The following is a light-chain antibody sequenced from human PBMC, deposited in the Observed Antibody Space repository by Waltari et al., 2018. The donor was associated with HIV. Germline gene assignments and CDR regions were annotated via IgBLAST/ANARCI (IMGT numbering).Light chain of an antibody. V-gene: IGKV4-1*01. Sequence: DIVMTQSPDSLAVSLGERATINCKSSQSLLYSSNSKNYLAWYQQKPGQPPKLLIYWASTRESGFPDRFSCSGSGTDFTLTINSPQAEDVAVYYCQQYHSAPWTFGQGTKVEIK. J-gene: IGKJ1*01. CDR2: WAS. CDR1: QSLLYSSNSKNY. CDR3: QQYHSAPWT.